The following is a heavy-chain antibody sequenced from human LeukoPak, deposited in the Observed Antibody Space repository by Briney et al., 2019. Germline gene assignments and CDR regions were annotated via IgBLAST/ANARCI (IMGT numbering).Heavy chain of an antibody. CDR3: VKDFGGNSDY. CDR1: RFNVNNYW. D-gene: IGHD4-23*01. J-gene: IGHJ4*02. V-gene: IGHV3-74*01. CDR2: INEDGRVT. Sequence: GGSLRLSCAASRFNVNNYWMHWVRQAPGKGLVWVSRINEDGRVTSYAGSVRGRFAISRDSVENTLHLQMNSLRAEDTAVYYCVKDFGGNSDYWGQGTLVTVSS.